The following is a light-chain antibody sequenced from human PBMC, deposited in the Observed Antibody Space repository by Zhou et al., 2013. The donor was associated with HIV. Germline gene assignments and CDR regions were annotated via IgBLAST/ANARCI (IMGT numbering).Light chain of an antibody. CDR1: QSVNSNY. CDR2: GVS. CDR3: EQYGNSPYT. Sequence: EIVLTQSPGTLSLSPGERVTLSCRASQSVNSNYLAWYQQKPAQAPRLLIYGVSTRASGIPDRFSGSGSGTDFTLTISRLEPEDFAVYYCEQYGNSPYTFGQGTKLEIK. V-gene: IGKV3-20*01. J-gene: IGKJ2*01.